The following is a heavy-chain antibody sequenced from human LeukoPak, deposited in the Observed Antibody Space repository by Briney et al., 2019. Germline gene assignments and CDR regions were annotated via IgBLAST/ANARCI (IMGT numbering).Heavy chain of an antibody. Sequence: ASVKVSCKASGYTFNTYGISWVRQAPGQGLEWMGWISGYNGDTDYAQKFQGRVTMTTDTSTNTAYMGLRSLRSDDTAVYYCATYSITMIRGVSYSYYGMDVWGHGTTVTVSS. CDR1: GYTFNTYG. J-gene: IGHJ6*02. D-gene: IGHD3-10*01. V-gene: IGHV1-18*01. CDR3: ATYSITMIRGVSYSYYGMDV. CDR2: ISGYNGDT.